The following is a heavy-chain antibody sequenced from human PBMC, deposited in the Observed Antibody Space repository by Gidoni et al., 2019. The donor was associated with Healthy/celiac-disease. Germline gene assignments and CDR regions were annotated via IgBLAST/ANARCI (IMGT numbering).Heavy chain of an antibody. J-gene: IGHJ4*02. CDR2: ISYDGSNK. V-gene: IGHV3-30*04. CDR1: GFTFSSYA. Sequence: QVQLVESGGGVVQPGRSLRLSCAASGFTFSSYAMHWVRQAPGKGLEGVAVISYDGSNKYYADSVKGRFTISRDNSKNTLYLQMNSLRAEDTAVYYCARDSPHYGDQQFDYWGQGTLVTVSS. D-gene: IGHD4-17*01. CDR3: ARDSPHYGDQQFDY.